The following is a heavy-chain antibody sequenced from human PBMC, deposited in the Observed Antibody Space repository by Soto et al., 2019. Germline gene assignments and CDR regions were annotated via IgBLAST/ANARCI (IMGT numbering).Heavy chain of an antibody. CDR3: ASGAGLEPSYYGMDG. J-gene: IGHJ6*02. Sequence: GGSLRLSCAASGFTFNNYALSWVRQAPVKGLEWVSGISGSGGSTYYADSVKGRFSISRDNSKNTLFLQMNSLRAEDTALYYCASGAGLEPSYYGMDGWGHGTTVTVSS. CDR1: GFTFNNYA. V-gene: IGHV3-23*01. D-gene: IGHD1-1*01. CDR2: ISGSGGST.